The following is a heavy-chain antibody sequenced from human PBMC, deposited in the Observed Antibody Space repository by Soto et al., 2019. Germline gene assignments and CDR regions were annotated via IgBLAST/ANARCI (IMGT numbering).Heavy chain of an antibody. CDR1: GYTFTSYA. J-gene: IGHJ4*02. CDR2: INAGNGST. V-gene: IGHV1-3*01. D-gene: IGHD6-19*01. CDR3: ARGLLAVATYYFDY. Sequence: ASVKVSCKASGYTFTSYAMHWVRQAPGQRLEWMGWINAGNGSTKYSQKFQGRVTITRDTSASTAYMELSSLRSEDTAVYYCARGLLAVATYYFDYWGQGTLVTVSS.